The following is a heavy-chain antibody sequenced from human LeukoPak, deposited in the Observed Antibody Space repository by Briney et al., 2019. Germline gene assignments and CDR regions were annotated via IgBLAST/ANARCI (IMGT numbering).Heavy chain of an antibody. CDR3: VRDLVFVWTPGDDFDF. D-gene: IGHD3-16*01. V-gene: IGHV3-74*01. J-gene: IGHJ4*02. CDR2: INEDATTI. Sequence: PGGSLRLSCAASGFTVSSNYMSWVRQAPGKGLEWVARINEDATTISYADSVKGRFIISRDNTKKSLYLQMNNLSAEDTAVYYCVRDLVFVWTPGDDFDFWGQGTLVIVSS. CDR1: GFTVSSNY.